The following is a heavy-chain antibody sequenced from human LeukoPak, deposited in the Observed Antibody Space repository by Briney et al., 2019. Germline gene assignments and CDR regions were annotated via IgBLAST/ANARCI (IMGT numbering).Heavy chain of an antibody. D-gene: IGHD3-22*01. CDR2: INPSGGST. CDR3: ARVGVDYYDSSGSITTLGY. V-gene: IGHV1-46*01. Sequence: ASVKVSCKASGYTFTSYYMHWVRQAPGQGLEWMGIINPSGGSTSYAQKFQGRVTMTRDTSTSTVYMELSSLRSEDTAVYYCARVGVDYYDSSGSITTLGYWGQGTLVTVSS. J-gene: IGHJ4*02. CDR1: GYTFTSYY.